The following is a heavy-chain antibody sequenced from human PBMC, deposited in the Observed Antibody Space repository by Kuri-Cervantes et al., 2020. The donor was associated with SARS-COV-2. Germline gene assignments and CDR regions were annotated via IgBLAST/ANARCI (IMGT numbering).Heavy chain of an antibody. CDR3: TRADFWSGYYGY. J-gene: IGHJ4*02. D-gene: IGHD3-3*01. CDR1: GFTFSNAW. V-gene: IGHV3-15*01. CDR2: IKSKTDGGTT. Sequence: LSLTCAASGFTFSNAWMSWVRQAPGKGLEWVGRIKSKTDGGTTDYAAPVKGRFTISRDDSKNTLYLQMNSLKTEDTAVYYCTRADFWSGYYGYWGQGTLVTVSS.